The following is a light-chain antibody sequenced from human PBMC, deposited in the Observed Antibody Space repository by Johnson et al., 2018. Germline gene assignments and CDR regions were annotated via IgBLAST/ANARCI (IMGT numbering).Light chain of an antibody. CDR2: ENN. Sequence: QSVLTQPPSVSAAPGQKVTISCSGSSSNIGNNYVSWYQQLQGTAPKLLIYENNKRPSGIPDRFSGSKSGTSATLGITGLQTGDEADYYGGTWDSSLSAGNVFGTGTKVTVL. V-gene: IGLV1-51*02. CDR3: GTWDSSLSAGNV. J-gene: IGLJ1*01. CDR1: SSNIGNNY.